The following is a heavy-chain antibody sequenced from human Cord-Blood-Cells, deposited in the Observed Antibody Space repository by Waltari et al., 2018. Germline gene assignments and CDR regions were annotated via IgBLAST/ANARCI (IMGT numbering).Heavy chain of an antibody. CDR1: GYTFTGYY. CDR2: INPNSGGT. V-gene: IGHV1-2*02. CDR3: ARDLCGGDCYDAFDI. J-gene: IGHJ3*02. D-gene: IGHD2-21*01. Sequence: QVQLVQSGAEVKKPGASVKVSCKASGYTFTGYYMHWVRQAPGQGLEWMGLINPNSGGTNYAQKFQGRVTMTRDTSSSTAYMELSRLRSDDTAVYYCARDLCGGDCYDAFDIWGQGTMVTVSS.